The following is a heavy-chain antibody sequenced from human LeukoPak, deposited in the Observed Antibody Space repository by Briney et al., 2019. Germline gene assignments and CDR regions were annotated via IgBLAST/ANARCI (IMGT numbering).Heavy chain of an antibody. V-gene: IGHV4-34*01. CDR2: IYYSGST. Sequence: PSETLSLTCAVYGGSFSGYYWSWIRQPPGKGLEWIGSIYYSGSTYYNPSLKSRVTISVDTSKNQFSLKLSSVTAADTAVYYCARSLCSSTSCYTGFFDYWGQGTLVTVSS. D-gene: IGHD2-2*02. CDR1: GGSFSGYY. CDR3: ARSLCSSTSCYTGFFDY. J-gene: IGHJ4*02.